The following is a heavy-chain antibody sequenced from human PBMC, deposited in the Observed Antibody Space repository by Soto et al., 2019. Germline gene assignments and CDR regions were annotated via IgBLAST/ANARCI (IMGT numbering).Heavy chain of an antibody. CDR2: INPEGSEK. J-gene: IGHJ4*02. CDR1: GFIFSDYW. CDR3: ARARIDY. Sequence: VQLVESGGGLIQPGGSLRLSCAVSGFIFSDYWMTWVRQAPGKGLEWVANINPEGSEKYYVDSVKGRFTISRDNAKNSLYLQMIRLRAEDTALYYCARARIDYWGRGTLITVSS. V-gene: IGHV3-7*03.